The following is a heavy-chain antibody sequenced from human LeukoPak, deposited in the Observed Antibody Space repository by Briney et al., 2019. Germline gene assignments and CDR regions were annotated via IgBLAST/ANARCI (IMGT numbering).Heavy chain of an antibody. V-gene: IGHV3-30*18. CDR1: GFTFSSYG. J-gene: IGHJ4*02. CDR3: AKVWSNAGLQFYFDY. D-gene: IGHD5-24*01. Sequence: GGSLILSCAASGFTFSSYGMHWVRQAPGKGLEWVAVISYDGSNKYYGDSVKGRFTISRDNSKNTLSLQMNSLRAEDTAVYYCAKVWSNAGLQFYFDYWGQGTLVTVSS. CDR2: ISYDGSNK.